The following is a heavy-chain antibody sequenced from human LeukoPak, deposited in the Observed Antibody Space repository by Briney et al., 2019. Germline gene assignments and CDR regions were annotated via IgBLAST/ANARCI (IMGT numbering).Heavy chain of an antibody. V-gene: IGHV4-59*01. D-gene: IGHD3-10*01. CDR1: GGSINNYW. Sequence: PSETLSLTCSVSGGSINNYWWSWIRQPPGKGLEWIGYIYRGETTNYNPSLKSRVTMSVDTSKNQFSLKLRSVTAADTAVYYCARAEVLAGFYASGSGFDPWGQGTLVTVSS. CDR3: ARAEVLAGFYASGSGFDP. J-gene: IGHJ5*02. CDR2: IYRGETT.